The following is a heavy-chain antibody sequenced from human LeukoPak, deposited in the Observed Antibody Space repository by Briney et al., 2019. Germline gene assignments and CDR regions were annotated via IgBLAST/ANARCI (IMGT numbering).Heavy chain of an antibody. CDR1: GFTFSSYW. Sequence: PGGSLRLSCAASGFTFSSYWMSWVRQAPGKGLEWVANIKQDGSEKYYVDSVKGRFTISRDNAKNSLYLQMNSLRAEDTAVYYCARDRLDYYDSSGYYYYYGMDVWGQGTTVTVSS. J-gene: IGHJ6*02. V-gene: IGHV3-7*01. D-gene: IGHD3-22*01. CDR2: IKQDGSEK. CDR3: ARDRLDYYDSSGYYYYYGMDV.